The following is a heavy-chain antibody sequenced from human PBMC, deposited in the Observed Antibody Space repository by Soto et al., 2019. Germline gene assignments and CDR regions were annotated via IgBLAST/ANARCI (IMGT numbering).Heavy chain of an antibody. V-gene: IGHV3-30*18. CDR3: AKVHLTTTVTTVGY. D-gene: IGHD4-17*01. Sequence: QVQLVESGGGVVQPGRSLRLSCAASGFTFSNYGMHWVRQAPGKGLEWVAVISYHGSDKYYADSVKGRFTISRDNSKTTLYLQMDSLRAEDTAVYYCAKVHLTTTVTTVGYWGQGTLVTVSS. CDR1: GFTFSNYG. CDR2: ISYHGSDK. J-gene: IGHJ4*02.